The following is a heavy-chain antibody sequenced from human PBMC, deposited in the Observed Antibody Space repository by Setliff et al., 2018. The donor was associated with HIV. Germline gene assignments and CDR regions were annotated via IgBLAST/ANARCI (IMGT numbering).Heavy chain of an antibody. Sequence: ASVKVSCKASGYTFNSYDVNWVRQATGQGLEWMGWMNPNSGNTGFAQKFQGRLSMTRDTSTSTVYMELHWLTSDDTAVYYCERVAHRLSGGIDYRGQGTQVTVSS. V-gene: IGHV1-8*02. CDR1: GYTFNSYD. D-gene: IGHD2-15*01. CDR3: ERVAHRLSGGIDY. CDR2: MNPNSGNT. J-gene: IGHJ4*02.